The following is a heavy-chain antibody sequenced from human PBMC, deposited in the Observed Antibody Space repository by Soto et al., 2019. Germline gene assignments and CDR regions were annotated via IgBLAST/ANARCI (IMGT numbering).Heavy chain of an antibody. J-gene: IGHJ6*02. CDR2: IIPIFGTA. D-gene: IGHD3-3*01. CDR3: ARASAYDFWSGYPSARGALYYYYGMYV. CDR1: GGTFSSYA. V-gene: IGHV1-69*13. Sequence: ASVKVSCKASGGTFSSYAISWVRQAPGQGLEWMGGIIPIFGTANYAQKFQGRVTITADESTSTAYMELSSLRSEDTAVYYCARASAYDFWSGYPSARGALYYYYGMYVWGQGTSVTVSS.